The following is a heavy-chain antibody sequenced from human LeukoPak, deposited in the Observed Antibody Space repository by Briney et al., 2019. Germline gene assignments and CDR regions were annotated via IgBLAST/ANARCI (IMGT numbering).Heavy chain of an antibody. CDR2: ISSNGGST. CDR1: GFTFSSYA. V-gene: IGHV3-64D*06. J-gene: IGHJ5*02. CDR3: APSPYYYESSGYSA. Sequence: GGSLRLSCAASGFTFSSYAMHWVRQAPGKGLEYVSAISSNGGSTYYADSVKGRFTISRDNSKNTLYLQMSSLRAEDTAVYYCAPSPYYYESSGYSAWGQGTLVTVSS. D-gene: IGHD3-22*01.